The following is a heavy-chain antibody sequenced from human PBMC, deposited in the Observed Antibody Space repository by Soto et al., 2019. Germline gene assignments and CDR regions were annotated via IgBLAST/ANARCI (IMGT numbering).Heavy chain of an antibody. CDR3: ARGTSGDGY. Sequence: QVQLVQSGAEVTKPGSSVKVSCTASGGTFSSDAISWVRQAPGQGLEWMGGIIPIVGTANYAQTFQGRVTITADESTSTAYIELSSLRSEDTAVYYFARGTSGDGYWGQGTLVTVSS. V-gene: IGHV1-69*01. D-gene: IGHD2-21*01. CDR1: GGTFSSDA. J-gene: IGHJ4*02. CDR2: IIPIVGTA.